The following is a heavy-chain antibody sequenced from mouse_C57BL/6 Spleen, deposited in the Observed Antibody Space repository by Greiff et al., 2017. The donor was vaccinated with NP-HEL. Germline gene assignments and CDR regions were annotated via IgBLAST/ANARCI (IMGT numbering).Heavy chain of an antibody. V-gene: IGHV5-6*01. CDR3: ARHGERYYYFDY. Sequence: EVKLQESGGDLVKPGGSLKLSCAASGFTFSSYGMSWVRQTPDKRLEWVATISSGGSYTYYPDSVKGRFTISRDNAKNTLYLQMSSLKSEDTAMYYCARHGERYYYFDYWGQGTTLTVSS. CDR1: GFTFSSYG. D-gene: IGHD2-14*01. CDR2: ISSGGSYT. J-gene: IGHJ2*01.